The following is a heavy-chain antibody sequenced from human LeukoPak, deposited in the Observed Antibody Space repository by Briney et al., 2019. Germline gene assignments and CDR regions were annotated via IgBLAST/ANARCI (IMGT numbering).Heavy chain of an antibody. V-gene: IGHV3-30*02. CDR1: GFTFSSYG. CDR3: ARLYGPAYYYYYMDV. Sequence: GGSLRLSCAASGFTFSSYGMHWVRQAPGKGLEWVAFIRYDGSNKYYADSVKGRFTISRDNAKNTLYVQVSSLRAEDTAVYYCARLYGPAYYYYYMDVWGKGTTVTVSS. J-gene: IGHJ6*03. CDR2: IRYDGSNK. D-gene: IGHD2-2*01.